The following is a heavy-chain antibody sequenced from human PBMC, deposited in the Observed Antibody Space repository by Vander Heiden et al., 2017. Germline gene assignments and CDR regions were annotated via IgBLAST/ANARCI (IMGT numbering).Heavy chain of an antibody. CDR2: INHSGST. CDR3: ARKRKIAARPNWFDP. D-gene: IGHD6-6*01. Sequence: QLQLQQWGAGLLKPSETLSLTCAVYGGSFSGYYWSWIRQPPGKGLEWIGEINHSGSTNYNPSLKSRVTISVDTSKNQFSLKLSSVTAADTAVYYCARKRKIAARPNWFDPWGQGTLVTVSS. V-gene: IGHV4-34*01. CDR1: GGSFSGYY. J-gene: IGHJ5*02.